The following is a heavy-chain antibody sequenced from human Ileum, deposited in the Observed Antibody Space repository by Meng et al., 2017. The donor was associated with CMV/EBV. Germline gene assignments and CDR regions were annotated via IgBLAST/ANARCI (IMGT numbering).Heavy chain of an antibody. Sequence: GGSLRLSCEGSGYSFTTYWIAWVRQMPGKGLDWMGIIYPGDSDTRYSPSFQGQVTISADKSISTAYLQWSSLKASDTAMYYCVRQAIVGATRGQLDYWGQGTLVTVSS. D-gene: IGHD1-26*01. CDR3: VRQAIVGATRGQLDY. J-gene: IGHJ4*02. CDR2: IYPGDSDT. V-gene: IGHV5-51*01. CDR1: GYSFTTYW.